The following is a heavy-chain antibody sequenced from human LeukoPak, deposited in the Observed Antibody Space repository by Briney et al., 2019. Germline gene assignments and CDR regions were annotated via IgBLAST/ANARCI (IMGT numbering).Heavy chain of an antibody. CDR3: ASSGYYY. J-gene: IGHJ4*02. D-gene: IGHD3-22*01. Sequence: SETLSLTCAVYGGSFSGYYWSWIRQPPGKGLEWIGEINHSGSTNYNPSLKSRVTISVDTSKNQFSLKLSSVTAAGTAVYYCASSGYYYWGQGTLVTVSS. V-gene: IGHV4-34*01. CDR1: GGSFSGYY. CDR2: INHSGST.